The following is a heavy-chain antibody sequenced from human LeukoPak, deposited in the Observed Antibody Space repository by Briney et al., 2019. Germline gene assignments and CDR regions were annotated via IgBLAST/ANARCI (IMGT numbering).Heavy chain of an antibody. CDR1: GYTFTSYD. CDR3: ARDGEGCGGDCYLDYYYYYYMDV. J-gene: IGHJ6*03. CDR2: MNPNSGNT. V-gene: IGHV1-8*01. D-gene: IGHD2-21*01. Sequence: ASVKVSCKASGYTFTSYDINWVRQATGQGLEWMGWMNPNSGNTGYAQKFQGRVTMTRDTSISTAYMELSRLRSDDTAVYYCARDGEGCGGDCYLDYYYYYYMDVWGKGTTVTVSS.